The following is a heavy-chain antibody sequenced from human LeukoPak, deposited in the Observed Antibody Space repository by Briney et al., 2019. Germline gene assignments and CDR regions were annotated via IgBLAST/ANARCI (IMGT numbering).Heavy chain of an antibody. Sequence: GGSLRLSCTPSGFTFGDYAVTWVRQAPGKGLEWVCFMRSKAYGGATEYAASVKGRFTISRDDSKSIAHLQMNSLRTEDTAMYYCARIEVSGHGFDYWGQGTLVTVSP. V-gene: IGHV3-49*04. CDR3: ARIEVSGHGFDY. CDR1: GFTFGDYA. D-gene: IGHD3-10*01. J-gene: IGHJ4*02. CDR2: MRSKAYGGAT.